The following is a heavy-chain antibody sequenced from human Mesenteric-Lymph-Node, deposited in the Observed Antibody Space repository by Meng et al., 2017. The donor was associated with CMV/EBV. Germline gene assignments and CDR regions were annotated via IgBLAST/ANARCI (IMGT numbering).Heavy chain of an antibody. CDR1: GVSISSGDSY. D-gene: IGHD6-13*01. V-gene: IGHV4-30-4*08. Sequence: SETLSLTCTVSGVSISSGDSYWSWIRQPPGKGLEWIGYIYYSGITYYNPSLKGRVIISVDTSKNQFSLKLSSVTAADTAVYYCARASSWNYYGMDVWGQGTTVTVSS. CDR3: ARASSWNYYGMDV. CDR2: IYYSGIT. J-gene: IGHJ6*02.